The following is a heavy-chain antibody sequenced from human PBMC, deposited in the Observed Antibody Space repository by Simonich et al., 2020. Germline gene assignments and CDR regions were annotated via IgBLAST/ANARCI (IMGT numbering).Heavy chain of an antibody. D-gene: IGHD2-15*01. J-gene: IGHJ4*02. Sequence: QVQLVQSGAEVKKPGASVKVSCKASGYTFTSYGISWVRQAPGQGLEWMGRISAYNGNTNSAKKLQGRVTMTTDTSTSTAYMELRSLRSDDTAVYYCARASRGTWWYYYFDYWGQGTLVTVSS. CDR2: ISAYNGNT. CDR3: ARASRGTWWYYYFDY. V-gene: IGHV1-18*01. CDR1: GYTFTSYG.